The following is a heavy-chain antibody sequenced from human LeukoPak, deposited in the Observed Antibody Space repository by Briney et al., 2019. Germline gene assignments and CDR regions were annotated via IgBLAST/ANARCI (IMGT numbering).Heavy chain of an antibody. Sequence: SETLSLTCAVYGGSFSGYYWSWIRQPPGKGLEWIGEINHSGSTNYNPSLKSRVTISVDTSKNQFSLKLSSVTAADTAVYYCARGRDSNYANDYWGQGTLVTVSS. D-gene: IGHD4-11*01. J-gene: IGHJ4*02. CDR1: GGSFSGYY. CDR3: ARGRDSNYANDY. V-gene: IGHV4-34*01. CDR2: INHSGST.